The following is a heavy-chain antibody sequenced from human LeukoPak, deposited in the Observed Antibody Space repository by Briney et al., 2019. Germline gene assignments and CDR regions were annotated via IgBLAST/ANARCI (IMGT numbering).Heavy chain of an antibody. D-gene: IGHD3-10*01. V-gene: IGHV4-30-4*01. CDR1: SGSISSGDYY. Sequence: ASQTLSLTCTVSSGSISSGDYYWTWIRQPPGEGLEWIGFIYHSGRTNYNPFLKSRVGISLDTSKNQFSLRLSSVTAADTAVYYCARIPFIRGAWGYFDCWGQGTLVTVSS. CDR3: ARIPFIRGAWGYFDC. J-gene: IGHJ4*02. CDR2: IYHSGRT.